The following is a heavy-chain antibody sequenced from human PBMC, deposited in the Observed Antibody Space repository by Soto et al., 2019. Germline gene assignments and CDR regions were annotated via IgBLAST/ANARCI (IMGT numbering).Heavy chain of an antibody. CDR1: GGTFSSYA. CDR2: IIPIFGTA. J-gene: IGHJ5*02. Sequence: QVQLVQSGAEVKKPGSSVKVSCKASGGTFSSYAISWVRQAPGQGLEWMGGIIPIFGTANYAQKFQGRVTITADESTSTAYMERSSLRSEDTAVYYCARGGIFWNDELMCGYWFDPWGQGTLVTVSS. CDR3: ARGGIFWNDELMCGYWFDP. D-gene: IGHD1-1*01. V-gene: IGHV1-69*01.